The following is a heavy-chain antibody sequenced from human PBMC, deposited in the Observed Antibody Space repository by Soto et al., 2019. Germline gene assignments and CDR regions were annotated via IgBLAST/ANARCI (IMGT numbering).Heavy chain of an antibody. V-gene: IGHV3-30*18. J-gene: IGHJ4*02. Sequence: QVQLVESGGGVVQPGRSLRLSCAASGFTFSSYGMHWVRQAPGKGLEWVAVISYDGSNKYYTDSVKGRFTISRDNSKNTLYLQMNRLRAEDTAVYYCAKGSTAMTYFDYWDQGTLVTVSS. CDR1: GFTFSSYG. CDR2: ISYDGSNK. D-gene: IGHD5-18*01. CDR3: AKGSTAMTYFDY.